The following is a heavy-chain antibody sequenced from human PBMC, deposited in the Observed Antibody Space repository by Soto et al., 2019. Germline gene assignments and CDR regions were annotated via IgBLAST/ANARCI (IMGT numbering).Heavy chain of an antibody. CDR3: AKDHLFSGWTSGGYFDY. J-gene: IGHJ4*02. V-gene: IGHV3-23*01. CDR1: GFTFSSYA. Sequence: GGSLRLSCEASGFTFSSYAMSWVRQAPGKGLEWVSVISGSVGTTYYADSAKGRFTISRDNSKNTLYLQMNNLRAEDTAVYYCAKDHLFSGWTSGGYFDYWGQGALVTVSS. D-gene: IGHD6-19*01. CDR2: ISGSVGTT.